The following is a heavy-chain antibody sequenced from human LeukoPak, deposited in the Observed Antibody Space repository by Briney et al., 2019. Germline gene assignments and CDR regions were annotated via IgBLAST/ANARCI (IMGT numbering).Heavy chain of an antibody. CDR1: GFTFSSYG. CDR3: AKDREGYDPTYYFDY. CDR2: IQYDGSNK. Sequence: GGSLRLSCAASGFTFSSYGMHWVRQAPGKGLEWGTFIQYDGSNKYYADSVKGRFTISRDNSKNTVYLQMNSLRAEDTAVYYCAKDREGYDPTYYFDYWGQGTLVTVSS. J-gene: IGHJ4*02. D-gene: IGHD5-18*01. V-gene: IGHV3-30*02.